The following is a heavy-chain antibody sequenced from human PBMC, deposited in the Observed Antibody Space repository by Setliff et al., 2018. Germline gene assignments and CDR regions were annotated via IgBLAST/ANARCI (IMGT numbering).Heavy chain of an antibody. CDR1: NFSVNSGYT. CDR2: MFDNVGT. V-gene: IGHV4-38-2*01. CDR3: RLWSHDYHNDY. Sequence: SETLSLTCAVSNFSVNSGYTWGWIRQPPGKGLEWIGIMFDNVGTFYNPSLKSRVTMSVDTSKGELSLKLTSVTAADSAVYYCRLWSHDYHNDYWGQGTVVTVSS. J-gene: IGHJ4*02. D-gene: IGHD3-16*01.